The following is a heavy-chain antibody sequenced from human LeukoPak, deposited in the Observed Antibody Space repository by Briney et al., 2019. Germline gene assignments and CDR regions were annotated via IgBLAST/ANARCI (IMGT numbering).Heavy chain of an antibody. J-gene: IGHJ5*02. Sequence: GGSLRLSCVASGFTFSSYWMSWVRQAPGKGLEWVANIKQDGSEKYYVDSVKGRLTISRDNAKNSLYLQMNSLRAEDTAVYFCASSSGNYGNFAWGQGTLVTVSS. CDR1: GFTFSSYW. V-gene: IGHV3-7*02. CDR3: ASSSGNYGNFA. CDR2: IKQDGSEK. D-gene: IGHD3-22*01.